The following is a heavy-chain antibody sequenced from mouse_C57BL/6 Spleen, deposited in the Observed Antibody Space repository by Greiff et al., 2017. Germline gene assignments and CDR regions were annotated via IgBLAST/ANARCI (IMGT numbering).Heavy chain of an antibody. CDR1: GYTFTDYN. Sequence: VQLKESGPELVKPGASVKIPCKASGYTFTDYNMDWVKQSHGKSLEWIGDINPNNGGTIYNQKFKGKATLTVDKISSTAYMKLRSLTSEDTAVYYIARYVTTVVAHWYFDVWGTGTTVTVSS. V-gene: IGHV1-18*01. J-gene: IGHJ1*03. CDR3: ARYVTTVVAHWYFDV. CDR2: INPNNGGT. D-gene: IGHD1-1*01.